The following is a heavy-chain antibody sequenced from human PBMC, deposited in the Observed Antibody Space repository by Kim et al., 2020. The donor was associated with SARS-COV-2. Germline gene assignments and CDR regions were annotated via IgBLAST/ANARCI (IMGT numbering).Heavy chain of an antibody. CDR3: ARRDYDNYDRSHDWFDP. CDR1: GYSFSNYW. CDR2: IYPGDSDT. Sequence: GESLKISCKGSGYSFSNYWIDWARQMPGKGLEWMGSIYPGDSDTRYSPSFQGQVTISADKSINTAYVQWSSLKASDSAMYYCARRDYDNYDRSHDWFDPWGQGTLVSVSS. D-gene: IGHD4-17*01. V-gene: IGHV5-51*01. J-gene: IGHJ5*02.